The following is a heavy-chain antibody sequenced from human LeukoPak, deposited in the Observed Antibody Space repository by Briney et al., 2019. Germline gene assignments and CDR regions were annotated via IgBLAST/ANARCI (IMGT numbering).Heavy chain of an antibody. J-gene: IGHJ3*01. Sequence: KPSETLSLTCTVSGGSISSSNYYWSWIRQSPGKGLECIGSIFYSGSTFYNPSLRSRATISVDTSKNYFSLKLTSVTAADTAVYYCASSRAGDVFDVWGQGTMVPISS. CDR2: IFYSGST. CDR3: ASSRAGDVFDV. CDR1: GGSISSSNYY. V-gene: IGHV4-39*02.